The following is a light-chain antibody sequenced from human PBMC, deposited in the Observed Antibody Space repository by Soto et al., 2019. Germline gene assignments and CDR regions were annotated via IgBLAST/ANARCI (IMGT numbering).Light chain of an antibody. CDR3: QQRSNWALT. V-gene: IGKV3-11*01. CDR2: DAS. Sequence: EIVLTQSPATLSLSPGERATLSCRASQSVSSYLAWFQQKAGQAPRLLIYDASNRATGLPARFSGSGSGTDFTLTNSRLEPEDFAIYFCQQRSNWALTFGPWTNVDIK. J-gene: IGKJ3*01. CDR1: QSVSSY.